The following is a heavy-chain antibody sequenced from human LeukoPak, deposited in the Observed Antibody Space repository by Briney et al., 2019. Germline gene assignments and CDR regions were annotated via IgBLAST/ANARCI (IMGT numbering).Heavy chain of an antibody. CDR2: ISRGRSLR. CDR1: GYTFSDYY. V-gene: IGHV3-11*01. Sequence: GGSLRLSCAVSGYTFSDYYMSWIRQAPGKGLEWVSYISRGRSLRDHADSVKRRFTISSDNAENSLYLQRNSRRAEDTAVYYCARRRGAGRCFDHWAQGTLVSVS. J-gene: IGHJ4*02. D-gene: IGHD4/OR15-4a*01. CDR3: ARRRGAGRCFDH.